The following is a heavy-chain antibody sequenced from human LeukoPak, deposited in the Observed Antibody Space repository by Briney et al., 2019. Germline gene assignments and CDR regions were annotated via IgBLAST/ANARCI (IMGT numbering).Heavy chain of an antibody. CDR2: IYYSGST. D-gene: IGHD4-11*01. V-gene: IGHV4-39*01. J-gene: IGHJ4*02. CDR1: GGSISSSSYY. Sequence: SETLSLTCTVSGGSISSSSYYWGWICQPPGKGLEWIGSIYYSGSTYYNPSLKSRVTISVDTSKNQFSLKLSSVTAADTAVYYCARLTTNDLLYFDYWGQGTLVTVSS. CDR3: ARLTTNDLLYFDY.